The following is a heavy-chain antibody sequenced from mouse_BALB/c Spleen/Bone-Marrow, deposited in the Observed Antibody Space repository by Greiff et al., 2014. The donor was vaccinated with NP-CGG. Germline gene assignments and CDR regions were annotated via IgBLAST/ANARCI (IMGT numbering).Heavy chain of an antibody. J-gene: IGHJ2*01. D-gene: IGHD2-3*01. CDR2: ISSGSSTI. V-gene: IGHV5-17*02. CDR3: ARRDDGYYNFDY. Sequence: EVKLVESGGGLVQPGGSRKLSCAASGFTSSSFGMHWVRQAPEKGLEWVAYISSGSSTIYYADTVKGRFTISRDNPKNTLFLQMTSIRSEDTTMYYCARRDDGYYNFDYWNRDTTLTDTS. CDR1: GFTSSSFG.